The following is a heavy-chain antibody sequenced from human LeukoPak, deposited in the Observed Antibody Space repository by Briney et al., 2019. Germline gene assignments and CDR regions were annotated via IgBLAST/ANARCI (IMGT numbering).Heavy chain of an antibody. J-gene: IGHJ4*02. CDR2: INPNSGGT. CDR3: ARDRYSGYDLVGDFDY. CDR1: GYTFTGYY. V-gene: IGHV1-2*04. D-gene: IGHD5-12*01. Sequence: ASVKVSCKASGYTFTGYYMHWVRQAPGQGLEWMGWINPNSGGTNYAQKFQGWVTMTRDTSTSTVYMELSSLRSEDTAVYYCARDRYSGYDLVGDFDYWGQGTLVTVSS.